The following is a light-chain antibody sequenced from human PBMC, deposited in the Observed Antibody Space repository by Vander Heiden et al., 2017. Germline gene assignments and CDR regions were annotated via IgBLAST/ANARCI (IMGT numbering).Light chain of an antibody. Sequence: DIQLTQSPSFLSASVGDRVTITCRASQGISSDLAWYQQKPGKAPNLLIYAASTLQSGVPSRFSGSGSGTESTLTISSLQPEDFATYYCQQLNSYPRTFGQGTKLEIK. CDR1: QGISSD. CDR2: AAS. CDR3: QQLNSYPRT. J-gene: IGKJ2*01. V-gene: IGKV1-9*01.